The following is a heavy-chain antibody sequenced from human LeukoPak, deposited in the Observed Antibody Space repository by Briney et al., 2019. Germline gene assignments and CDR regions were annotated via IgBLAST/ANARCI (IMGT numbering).Heavy chain of an antibody. CDR2: IYYSGST. D-gene: IGHD2-2*01. CDR3: ARYGNIVVVPAAIGRDAFDI. J-gene: IGHJ3*02. CDR1: GGSISSYY. Sequence: SETLSLTCTVSGGSISSYYWSWIRQPPGKGLEWIGYIYYSGSTNYNPSLKSRVTISVGTSKNQFSLKLSSVTAADTAVYYCARYGNIVVVPAAIGRDAFDIWGQGTMVTVSS. V-gene: IGHV4-59*08.